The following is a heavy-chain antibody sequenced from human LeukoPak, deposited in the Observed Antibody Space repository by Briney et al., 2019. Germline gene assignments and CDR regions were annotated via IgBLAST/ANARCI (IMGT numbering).Heavy chain of an antibody. J-gene: IGHJ4*02. CDR1: GFTFSSYW. CDR2: INSDGSIT. Sequence: GGSLRLSCGASGFTFSSYWMQWVRQAPGEGVVWVSRINSDGSITSYADSVKGRFTISRDNAKNTLYLQMNSLRAEDTSVYYCARDRNTGSSYENLFEYWGQGSLVSVSS. CDR3: ARDRNTGSSYENLFEY. D-gene: IGHD1-26*01. V-gene: IGHV3-74*01.